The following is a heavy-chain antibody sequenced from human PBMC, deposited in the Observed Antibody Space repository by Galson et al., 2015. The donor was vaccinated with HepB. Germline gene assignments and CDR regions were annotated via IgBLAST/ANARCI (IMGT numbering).Heavy chain of an antibody. CDR1: GGTFSSYT. Sequence: SVKVSCKASGGTFSSYTISWVRQAPGQGLEWMGWISAYNGITNYAQELQGRVTMTTDTSTSTAYMELRSLRSDDTAVYYCARLYSGSYHAERKAFDIWGQGTMVTVSS. CDR3: ARLYSGSYHAERKAFDI. D-gene: IGHD1-26*01. J-gene: IGHJ3*02. V-gene: IGHV1-18*01. CDR2: ISAYNGIT.